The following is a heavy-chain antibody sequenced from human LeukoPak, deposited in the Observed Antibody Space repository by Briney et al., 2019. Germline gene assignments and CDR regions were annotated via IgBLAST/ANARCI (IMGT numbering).Heavy chain of an antibody. CDR3: ARQYSYCTNGVCPFDY. D-gene: IGHD2-8*01. Sequence: SETLSLTCTVSGGSISSYYWSWIRQPPGKGREWIGYIYTSGSTNYNPSLKSRVTISVDTSNNQFSLKRSSVTAADTAVYYCARQYSYCTNGVCPFDYWGQGTLVTVSS. J-gene: IGHJ4*02. CDR2: IYTSGST. CDR1: GGSISSYY. V-gene: IGHV4-4*09.